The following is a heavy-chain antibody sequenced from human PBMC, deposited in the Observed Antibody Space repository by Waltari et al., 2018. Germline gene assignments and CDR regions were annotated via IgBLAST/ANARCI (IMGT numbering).Heavy chain of an antibody. V-gene: IGHV4-39*01. J-gene: IGHJ6*03. CDR3: ARLTSYYYYMDV. CDR1: GGSISSSSYY. Sequence: QLQLQESGPGLVKPSETLSLTCTVSGGSISSSSYYWGWIRQPPGKGLGWIGGIYYSGSTYYNPSLKSRVTISVDTSKNQFSLKLSSVTAADTAVYYCARLTSYYYYMDVWGKGTTVTVSS. CDR2: IYYSGST.